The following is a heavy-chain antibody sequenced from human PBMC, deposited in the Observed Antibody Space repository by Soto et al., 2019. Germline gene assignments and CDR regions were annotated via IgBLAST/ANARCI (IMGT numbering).Heavy chain of an antibody. CDR1: GGSISSGGYY. CDR3: ARGGRYFDWLLN. J-gene: IGHJ4*02. Sequence: SETLSLTCTVSGGSISSGGYYWSWIRQHPGKGLEWIGYIYYSGSTYYNPSLKSRVTISVDTSKNQFSLKLSSVTAADTAVYYCARGGRYFDWLLNWGQGTLVTVSS. CDR2: IYYSGST. V-gene: IGHV4-31*03. D-gene: IGHD3-9*01.